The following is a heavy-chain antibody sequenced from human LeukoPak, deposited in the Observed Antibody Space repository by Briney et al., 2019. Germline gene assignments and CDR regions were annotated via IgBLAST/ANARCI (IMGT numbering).Heavy chain of an antibody. V-gene: IGHV3-11*01. D-gene: IGHD2-2*01. J-gene: IGHJ4*02. CDR3: ARDCTSTVCHDY. Sequence: GGSLRLSCAASGFTFSDYYMSWIRQAPGKGLEWVSYISSSGSTIYYADSVKGRFTISRDNAKNSLYLQMNSLGAEDTAVYYCARDCTSTVCHDYWGQGTLVTVSS. CDR2: ISSSGSTI. CDR1: GFTFSDYY.